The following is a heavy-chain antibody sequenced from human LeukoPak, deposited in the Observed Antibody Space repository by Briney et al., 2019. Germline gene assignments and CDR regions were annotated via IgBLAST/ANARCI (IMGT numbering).Heavy chain of an antibody. D-gene: IGHD3-3*01. V-gene: IGHV3-66*01. CDR2: FYSGGST. CDR1: GFTVSSNY. Sequence: PGRSLTLSCAASGFTVSSNYMSWVRQAQGKGLEWVSVFYSGGSTYYADSVKGRFTISRDNSKNTLYLQMNSLRAEDTAVYYCARGEDYDFWSGYYTGPVFDYWGQGTLVTVSS. J-gene: IGHJ4*02. CDR3: ARGEDYDFWSGYYTGPVFDY.